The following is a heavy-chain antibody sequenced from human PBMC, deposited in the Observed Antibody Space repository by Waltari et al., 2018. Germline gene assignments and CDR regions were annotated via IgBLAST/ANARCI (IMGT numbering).Heavy chain of an antibody. J-gene: IGHJ4*02. V-gene: IGHV2-5*01. CDR2: IYWNDDK. CDR1: GFSLSTSGVG. Sequence: QITLKESGPTLVKPTQTLTLTCTFSGFSLSTSGVGVGWIRQPPRQALEWLALIYWNDDKRYSPSLKSRLTITKDTSKNQVVLTMTNMDPVDTATYYCAHGPTYYDFWSGYYYFDYWGQGTLVTVSS. D-gene: IGHD3-3*01. CDR3: AHGPTYYDFWSGYYYFDY.